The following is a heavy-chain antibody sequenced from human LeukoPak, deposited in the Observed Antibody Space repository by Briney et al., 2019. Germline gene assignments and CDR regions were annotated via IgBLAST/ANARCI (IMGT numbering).Heavy chain of an antibody. V-gene: IGHV3-74*01. J-gene: IGHJ4*02. Sequence: GGSLRLSCAASGFPFSSYAMYWVRQAPGKGLVWVARVHGDGYSISYADSVRGRFTISGDNAKDTLYLHMNSLRPEDTAVYYCARAQVGAPTDFWGQGTLVTVSS. D-gene: IGHD1-26*01. CDR2: VHGDGYSI. CDR3: ARAQVGAPTDF. CDR1: GFPFSSYA.